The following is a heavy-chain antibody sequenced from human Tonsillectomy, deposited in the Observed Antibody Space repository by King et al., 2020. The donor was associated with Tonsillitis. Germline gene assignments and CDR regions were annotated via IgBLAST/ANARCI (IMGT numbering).Heavy chain of an antibody. CDR1: GFTFSSYG. CDR3: AKHRLKNSDYAYYGMDF. J-gene: IGHJ6*02. Sequence: VQLVESGGGVVPPGRSLRLSCAASGFTFSSYGMHWVRQAPGKGLEWVAFISYDGSSKYYADSVKGRFTISRDNSKNTLYLQMNSLRAEDTAVYYCAKHRLKNSDYAYYGMDFWGQGTTVTVSS. V-gene: IGHV3-30*18. CDR2: ISYDGSSK. D-gene: IGHD5-12*01.